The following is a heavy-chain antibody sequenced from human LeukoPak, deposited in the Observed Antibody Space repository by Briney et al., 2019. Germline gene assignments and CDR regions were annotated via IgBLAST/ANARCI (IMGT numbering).Heavy chain of an antibody. CDR3: ARNRKSDYYDSSGYFDY. D-gene: IGHD3-22*01. V-gene: IGHV3-30-3*01. J-gene: IGHJ4*02. Sequence: GGSLRLSCAASGFTFSSYAMDWVRQAPGKGLEWVAVISYDGSNKYYVDSVKGRFTITRDNSKNTLYLQMNSLRAEDTAVYYCARNRKSDYYDSSGYFDYWGQGTLVTVSS. CDR1: GFTFSSYA. CDR2: ISYDGSNK.